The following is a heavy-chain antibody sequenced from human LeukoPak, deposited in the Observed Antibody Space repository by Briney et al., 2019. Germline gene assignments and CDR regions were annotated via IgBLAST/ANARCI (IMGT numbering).Heavy chain of an antibody. J-gene: IGHJ4*02. CDR3: ARLSHDYGDYYSDY. Sequence: GESLKISCKGSGYSFTSYWIGWVRQMPGRCLEWMGIIYPGDSDTRYSPSFQGHVTFSADKSISTAYLQWSSLKASDTAMYYCARLSHDYGDYYSDYWGQGTLVTVSS. D-gene: IGHD4-17*01. V-gene: IGHV5-51*01. CDR1: GYSFTSYW. CDR2: IYPGDSDT.